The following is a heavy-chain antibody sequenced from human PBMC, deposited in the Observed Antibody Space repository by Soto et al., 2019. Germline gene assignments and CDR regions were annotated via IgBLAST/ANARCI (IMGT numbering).Heavy chain of an antibody. CDR1: GFIFNNYA. D-gene: IGHD6-19*01. Sequence: EAQLLESGGGLVQPGGSLRLSCSASGFIFNNYAMSWVRQAPGKGLEWVSGITGYGATTYYAESVKGRFTNSRDNSKNTLYLQMSTLTAEDTAVYYCARDPLLYDSDWYPNWFGPWGQGTLVTVSS. V-gene: IGHV3-23*01. J-gene: IGHJ5*02. CDR2: ITGYGATT. CDR3: ARDPLLYDSDWYPNWFGP.